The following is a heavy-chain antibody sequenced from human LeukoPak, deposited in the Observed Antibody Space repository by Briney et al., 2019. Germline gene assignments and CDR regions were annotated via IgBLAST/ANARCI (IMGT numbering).Heavy chain of an antibody. CDR3: TTDPRGIVI. Sequence: GGSLRLSCAASGFTFNNYGLSWVRQAPGKGLEWVGRIKSKTDGGTTDYAAPVKGRFTISRDDSKNTLYLQMNSLKTEDTAVYYCTTDPRGIVIWGQGTLVTVSS. CDR1: GFTFNNYG. V-gene: IGHV3-15*01. J-gene: IGHJ4*02. D-gene: IGHD2/OR15-2a*01. CDR2: IKSKTDGGTT.